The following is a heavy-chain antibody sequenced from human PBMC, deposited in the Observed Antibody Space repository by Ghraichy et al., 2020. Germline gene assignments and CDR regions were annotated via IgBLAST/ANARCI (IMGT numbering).Heavy chain of an antibody. CDR2: IYYSGST. J-gene: IGHJ6*02. D-gene: IGHD3-3*01. Sequence: SETLSLTCTVSGGSISSGGYYWSWIRQHPGKGLEWIGYIYYSGSTYYNPSLKSRVTISVDTSKNQFSLKLSSVTAADTAVYYCARDRGNYDFWTKPRTEWTATYYYYGMDVWGQGTTVTVSS. CDR3: ARDRGNYDFWTKPRTEWTATYYYYGMDV. CDR1: GGSISSGGYY. V-gene: IGHV4-31*03.